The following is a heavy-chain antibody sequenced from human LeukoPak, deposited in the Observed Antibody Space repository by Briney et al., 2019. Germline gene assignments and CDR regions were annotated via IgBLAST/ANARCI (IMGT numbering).Heavy chain of an antibody. Sequence: PSETLSHTCTVSGGSISSYYWSWIRQPPGKGLEWIGYIYYSGSTNYNPSLKSRVTISVDTSKNQFSLKLNSVTAADTAVYYCARHSTNGVCFYYWGQGTLVTVSS. CDR2: IYYSGST. CDR1: GGSISSYY. D-gene: IGHD2-8*01. V-gene: IGHV4-59*08. CDR3: ARHSTNGVCFYY. J-gene: IGHJ4*02.